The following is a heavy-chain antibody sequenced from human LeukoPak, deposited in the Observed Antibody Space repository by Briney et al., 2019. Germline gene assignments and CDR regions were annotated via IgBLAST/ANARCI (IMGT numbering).Heavy chain of an antibody. D-gene: IGHD3-22*01. CDR2: INPNRGDT. CDR1: GYTFTGYY. V-gene: IGHV1-2*02. J-gene: IGHJ3*02. Sequence: GASVKVSCKASGYTFTGYYMHWVRQAPGQGLKWMGWINPNRGDTHYAQKFQGRVTMTRDTSISTAYMELSRLRSDDTAVYYCARDQPRMGYYDRLDAFDIWGQGTMVTVSS. CDR3: ARDQPRMGYYDRLDAFDI.